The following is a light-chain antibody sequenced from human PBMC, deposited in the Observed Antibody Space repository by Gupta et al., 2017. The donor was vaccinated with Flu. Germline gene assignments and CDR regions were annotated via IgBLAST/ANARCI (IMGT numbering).Light chain of an antibody. CDR1: QSISSW. J-gene: IGKJ1*01. CDR3: QQYNSYWT. CDR2: KAS. Sequence: DIQMTQSPSTLSASVGDRDTITCRASQSISSWLAWYQQKPGKAPKLQIYKASSLESGVPSRFSGSGSGTEFTLTISSLQPDDFATYYCQQYNSYWTFGQGTKVEIK. V-gene: IGKV1-5*03.